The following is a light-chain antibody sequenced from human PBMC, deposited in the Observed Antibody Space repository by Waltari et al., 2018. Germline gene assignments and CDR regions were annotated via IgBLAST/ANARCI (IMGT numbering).Light chain of an antibody. Sequence: QSVLTQPPSVSGAPGQRVTLSCTGSSPNTGAGYAVNWYQQLPGTAPKLLIYGNSNRLSGVPDRFSGSKSGASASLAISGLQAEDEAEYYCQAYDRSLSGSVFGGGTKLTVL. CDR3: QAYDRSLSGSV. CDR2: GNS. CDR1: SPNTGAGYA. J-gene: IGLJ2*01. V-gene: IGLV1-40*01.